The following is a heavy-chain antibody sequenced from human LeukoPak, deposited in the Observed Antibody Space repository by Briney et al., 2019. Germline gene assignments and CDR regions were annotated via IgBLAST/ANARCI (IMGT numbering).Heavy chain of an antibody. CDR1: GYTLTELS. CDR2: FDPEDGET. D-gene: IGHD6-19*01. V-gene: IGHV1-24*01. J-gene: IGHJ3*01. Sequence: ASVKVSCKVSGYTLTELSMHWVRQAPGKGLEWMGGFDPEDGETIYAQKFQGRVTMTEDTSTDTAYMELSSLRSEDTAVYYCATDLGSGWPSRNVAFDVWGQGTMVTVSS. CDR3: ATDLGSGWPSRNVAFDV.